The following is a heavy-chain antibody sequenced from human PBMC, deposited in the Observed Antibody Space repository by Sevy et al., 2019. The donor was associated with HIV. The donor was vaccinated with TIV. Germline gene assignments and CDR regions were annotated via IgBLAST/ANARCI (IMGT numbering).Heavy chain of an antibody. D-gene: IGHD3-3*01. CDR1: GYTFTNHY. CDR2: ISPSDGGT. J-gene: IGHJ4*01. V-gene: IGHV1-46*01. CDR3: ARDAIAKSGYSAFDY. Sequence: ASVKVSCKASGYTFTNHYIHWVRLAPGQGLEWMGIISPSDGGTNYAQNFQGRVSMTTDTSTSTVYMELSSLRSDDTAVYYCARDAIAKSGYSAFDYWGHGTLVTVSS.